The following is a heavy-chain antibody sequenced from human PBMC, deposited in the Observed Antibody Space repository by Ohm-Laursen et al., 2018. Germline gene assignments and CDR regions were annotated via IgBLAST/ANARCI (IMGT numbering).Heavy chain of an antibody. V-gene: IGHV3-48*03. J-gene: IGHJ4*02. CDR2: ISSSGSTI. CDR3: ARALYSSSSHYFDY. D-gene: IGHD6-6*01. CDR1: GFTFNSYE. Sequence: SLRLSCAASGFTFNSYEMNWVRQAPGKGLEWVSYISSSGSTIYYADSVKGRFTISRDNAKNSLYLQMNSLRAEDTAVYYCARALYSSSSHYFDYWGQGTLVTVSS.